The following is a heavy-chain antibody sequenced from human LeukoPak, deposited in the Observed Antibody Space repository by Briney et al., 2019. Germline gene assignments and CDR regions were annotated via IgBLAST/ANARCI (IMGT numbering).Heavy chain of an antibody. J-gene: IGHJ4*02. CDR2: MNPNSGNT. CDR1: GYTFTSYD. D-gene: IGHD6-13*01. CDR3: AREEQQLATVDY. V-gene: IGHV1-8*01. Sequence: ASVKVSCKASGYTFTSYDINWVRQATGQGLEWMGWMNPNSGNTGYAQKFQGRVTMTRNTSISTAYMELSSLRSEDTAVYYCAREEQQLATVDYWGQGTLVTVSS.